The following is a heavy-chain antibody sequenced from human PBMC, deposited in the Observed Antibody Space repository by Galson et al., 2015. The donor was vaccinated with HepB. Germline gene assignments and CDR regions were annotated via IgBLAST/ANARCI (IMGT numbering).Heavy chain of an antibody. CDR1: GFSFSNAW. D-gene: IGHD6-13*01. J-gene: IGHJ5*02. CDR3: TTRSSSWKPLDT. CDR2: IKSKTDGGTT. V-gene: IGHV3-15*01. Sequence: SLRLSCAASGFSFSNAWMSWVRQAPGKGLEWVGRIKSKTDGGTTDYAAPVKGRFTISRDDSKNTLYLQMNSLKTEDTAVYYCTTRSSSWKPLDTWGQGTLVTVSS.